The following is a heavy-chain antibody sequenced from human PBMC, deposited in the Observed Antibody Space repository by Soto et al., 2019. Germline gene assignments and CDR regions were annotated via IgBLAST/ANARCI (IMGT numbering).Heavy chain of an antibody. D-gene: IGHD3-3*01. Sequence: SETLSLTCTVSGGSVRSGSYYWSWIRQPPGKGLEWIGYIYYSGSTNYNPSLKSRVTISVDTSKNQFSLKLSSVTAADTAVYYCARGPSSYYDFWSGYYREFDYWGQGTLVTVSS. CDR3: ARGPSSYYDFWSGYYREFDY. CDR2: IYYSGST. J-gene: IGHJ4*02. CDR1: GGSVRSGSYY. V-gene: IGHV4-61*01.